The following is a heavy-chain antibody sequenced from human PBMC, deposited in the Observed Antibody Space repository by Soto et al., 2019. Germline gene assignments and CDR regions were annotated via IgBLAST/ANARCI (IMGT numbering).Heavy chain of an antibody. D-gene: IGHD3-16*02. J-gene: IGHJ6*02. CDR2: TYYRSKWYN. CDR3: ARDRPSSLFNYYYGMDV. CDR1: GDSVSSNSAA. V-gene: IGHV6-1*01. Sequence: LLRQSQTLSLTCAISGDSVSSNSAAWNWIRQSPSRGLEWLGRTYYRSKWYNDYAVSVKSRITINPDTSKNQFSLQLNSVTPEDTAVYYCARDRPSSLFNYYYGMDVWGQGTTVTVSS.